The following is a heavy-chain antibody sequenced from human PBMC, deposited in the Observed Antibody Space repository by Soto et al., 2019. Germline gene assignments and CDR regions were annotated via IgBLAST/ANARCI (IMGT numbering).Heavy chain of an antibody. Sequence: EVQLVESGGGLVQPGGSLRLSCAASGFTVSSNYMSWVRQAPGKGLEWVSVIYSGGSTYYADSVKGRFTISRDNSKNTLYLQMNSLRAEDTAVYYCARDYGGNSPYYYYGMDVWGQGTTVTVSS. D-gene: IGHD2-21*02. CDR3: ARDYGGNSPYYYYGMDV. CDR1: GFTVSSNY. CDR2: IYSGGST. V-gene: IGHV3-66*01. J-gene: IGHJ6*02.